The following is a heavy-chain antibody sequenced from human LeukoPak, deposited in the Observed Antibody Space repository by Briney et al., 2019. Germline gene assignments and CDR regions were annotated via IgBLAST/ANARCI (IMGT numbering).Heavy chain of an antibody. CDR1: GFTFSSYW. J-gene: IGHJ6*04. CDR2: IKQDGSEK. CDR3: ARDRVVVVVAATYYGMDV. V-gene: IGHV3-7*03. Sequence: GGSLRLSCAASGFTFSSYWMSWVRQAPGKGLEWVANIKQDGSEKYYVDSVKGRFTISRDNAKNSLYLQMDSLRAEDTAVYYCARDRVVVVVAATYYGMDVWGKGTTVTVSS. D-gene: IGHD2-15*01.